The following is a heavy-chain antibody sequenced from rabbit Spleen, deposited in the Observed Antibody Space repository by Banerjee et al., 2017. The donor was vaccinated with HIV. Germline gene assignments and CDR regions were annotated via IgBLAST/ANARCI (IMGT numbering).Heavy chain of an antibody. Sequence: QSLEESGGDLVKPETSLTLTCTASGFSFSSGYWMSWVRQAPGKGLEWIACVYTGSSDSTYYASWAKGRFTISRTSSTTVALRMTSLTAADRATYFCARDLVGVIGWNFYLWGPGTLVTVS. J-gene: IGHJ4*01. CDR3: ARDLVGVIGWNFYL. D-gene: IGHD2-1*01. V-gene: IGHV1S40*01. CDR1: GFSFSSGYW. CDR2: VYTGSSDST.